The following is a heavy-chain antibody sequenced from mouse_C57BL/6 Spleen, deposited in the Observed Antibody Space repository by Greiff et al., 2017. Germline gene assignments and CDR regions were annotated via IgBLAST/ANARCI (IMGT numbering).Heavy chain of an antibody. CDR3: ARGRYGNFFDY. CDR2: IDPSDSYT. CDR1: GYTFTSYW. J-gene: IGHJ2*01. V-gene: IGHV1-69*01. D-gene: IGHD2-1*01. Sequence: QVQLKQPGAELVMPGASVKLSCKASGYTFTSYWMHWVKQRPGQGLEWIGEIDPSDSYTNYNQKFKGKSTLTVDKSSSTAYMQLSSLTSEDSAVYYCARGRYGNFFDYWGQGTTLTVSS.